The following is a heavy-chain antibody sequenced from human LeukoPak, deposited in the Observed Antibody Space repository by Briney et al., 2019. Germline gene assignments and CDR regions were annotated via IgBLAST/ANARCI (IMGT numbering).Heavy chain of an antibody. CDR3: ARTTKRASSGYNYYFDY. CDR2: IYYSGST. Sequence: KPSETLSLTCAVSGGSISGGGYSWSWIRQPPGKGLEWIGYIYYSGSTYYNPSLKSRVTISVDTSKNQFSLKLSSATAADTAVYYCARTTKRASSGYNYYFDYWGQGTLATVSS. V-gene: IGHV4-30-4*07. J-gene: IGHJ4*02. CDR1: GGSISGGGYS. D-gene: IGHD3-22*01.